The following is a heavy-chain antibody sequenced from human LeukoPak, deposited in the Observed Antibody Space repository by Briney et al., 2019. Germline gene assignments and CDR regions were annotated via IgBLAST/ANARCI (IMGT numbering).Heavy chain of an antibody. CDR1: GYTFTSYY. Sequence: GASVKVSCKASGYTFTSYYMHWVRQAPGQGLEWMGIINPSGGSTSYAQKFQGRVTMTRDMSTSTVYMELSSLRSDDTAVYYCASQPYYFDSSGYYDYWGQGTLVTVSS. CDR3: ASQPYYFDSSGYYDY. V-gene: IGHV1-46*01. J-gene: IGHJ4*02. CDR2: INPSGGST. D-gene: IGHD3-22*01.